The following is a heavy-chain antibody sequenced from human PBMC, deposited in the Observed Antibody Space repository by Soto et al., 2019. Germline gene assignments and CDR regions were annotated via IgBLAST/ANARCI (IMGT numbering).Heavy chain of an antibody. CDR1: GGSISSFY. Sequence: QVQLQESGPGLVKPSETLSLTCTVSGGSISSFYWSWIRQPPGKGLEWIGYIHYSGNTNYNPSLKSRVTMSADTSKNQFSLKLNSVTAADTAMYYCARDATGGSCRDCEVGLDYWGQGILVIVSS. D-gene: IGHD2-15*01. V-gene: IGHV4-59*01. CDR3: ARDATGGSCRDCEVGLDY. J-gene: IGHJ4*02. CDR2: IHYSGNT.